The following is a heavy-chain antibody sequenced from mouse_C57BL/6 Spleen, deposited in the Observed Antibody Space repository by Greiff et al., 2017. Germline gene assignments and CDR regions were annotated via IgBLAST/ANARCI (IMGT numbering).Heavy chain of an antibody. V-gene: IGHV1-80*01. CDR2: IYPGDGDT. CDR1: GYAFSSYW. CDR3: ARYDFDGDYAMDY. Sequence: VQLQQPGAELVKPGASVKISCKASGYAFSSYWMNWVKQRPGKGLEWIGQIYPGDGDTNYNGKFKGKATLTADKSSSTAYMQHSSLTSEDSAVYVCARYDFDGDYAMDYWGQGTSVTVSS. J-gene: IGHJ4*01. D-gene: IGHD2-4*01.